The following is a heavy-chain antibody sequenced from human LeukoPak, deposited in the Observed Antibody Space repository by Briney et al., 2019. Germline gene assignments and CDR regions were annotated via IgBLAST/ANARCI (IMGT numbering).Heavy chain of an antibody. J-gene: IGHJ5*02. CDR1: GYTFTAYQ. V-gene: IGHV1-2*02. Sequence: ASVKVSCKASGYTFTAYQIHWVRQAPGQGLEWMGWIKPKSGGTSYPQKFQDRVTMTRDTSISTAYMELSRLTSDDTAVYYCARAGHYDFNWFDPWAREPWSPSPQ. CDR3: ARAGHYDFNWFDP. D-gene: IGHD2/OR15-2a*01. CDR2: IKPKSGGT.